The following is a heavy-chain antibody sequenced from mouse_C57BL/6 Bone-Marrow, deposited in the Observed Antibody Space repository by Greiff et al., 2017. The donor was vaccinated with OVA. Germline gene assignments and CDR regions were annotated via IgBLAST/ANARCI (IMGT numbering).Heavy chain of an antibody. CDR1: GYTFTSYW. V-gene: IGHV1-52*01. J-gene: IGHJ1*03. Sequence: VQLQQSGAELVRPGSSVKLSCKASGYTFTSYWMHWVKQRPIQGLEWIGNIDPSDSETHYNQKFKDKATLTVDKSSSTAYMQLSSLTSEDSAVYYCARRDYGSSHWYFDVWGTGTTVTVSS. CDR2: IDPSDSET. D-gene: IGHD1-1*01. CDR3: ARRDYGSSHWYFDV.